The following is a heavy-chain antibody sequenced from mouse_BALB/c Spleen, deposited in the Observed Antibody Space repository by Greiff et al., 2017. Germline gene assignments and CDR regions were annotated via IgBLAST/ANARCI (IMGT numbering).Heavy chain of an antibody. J-gene: IGHJ4*01. Sequence: EVKLVESGGGLVKPGGSLKLSCAASGFAFSSYDMSWVRQTPEKRLEWVAYISSGGGSTYYPDTVKGRFTISRDNAKNTLYLQMSSLRSEDTAMYYCARSGNPYAMDYWGQGTSVTVSS. CDR2: ISSGGGST. D-gene: IGHD2-1*01. CDR3: ARSGNPYAMDY. V-gene: IGHV5-12-1*01. CDR1: GFAFSSYD.